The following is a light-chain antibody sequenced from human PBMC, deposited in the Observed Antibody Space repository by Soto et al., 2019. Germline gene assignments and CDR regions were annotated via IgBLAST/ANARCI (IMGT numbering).Light chain of an antibody. CDR2: GAS. V-gene: IGKV3-20*01. J-gene: IGKJ4*02. Sequence: ASQSVGSSYLAWYQQKPGQAPSLLIYGASTRATGIPDRFSGSESANDFTLPIRRLERAAFAVCRCPHSSNSGLPSAAGTKVDIK. CDR1: QSVGSSY. CDR3: PHSSNSGLP.